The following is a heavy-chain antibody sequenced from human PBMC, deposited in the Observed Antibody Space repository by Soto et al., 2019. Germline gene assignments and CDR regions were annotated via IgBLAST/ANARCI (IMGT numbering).Heavy chain of an antibody. CDR1: NGSFSGYY. Sequence: CDVFNGSFSGYYWSWIRQPPGKGLEWIGEITNSGYTNYNPSLKNRVTILIDRSKNHFSLKVTSVTAADTAVYYCARGLEYFQHWGQGTLVTVSS. CDR2: ITNSGYT. V-gene: IGHV4-34*01. J-gene: IGHJ1*01. CDR3: ARGLEYFQH.